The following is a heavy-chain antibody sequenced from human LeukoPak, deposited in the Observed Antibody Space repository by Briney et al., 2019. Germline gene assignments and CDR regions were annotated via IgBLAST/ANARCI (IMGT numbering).Heavy chain of an antibody. CDR2: IYPGDSGT. CDR1: GYIFANYW. Sequence: GESLKISCKASGYIFANYWIGWVRQMPGKGLVWMGIIYPGDSGTKYSPSFQGQVTISADKSISTAYLQWSSLKASDTAMYYCARTVDGVYTGYDKWGQGTLVTVSS. V-gene: IGHV5-51*01. D-gene: IGHD5-12*01. J-gene: IGHJ4*02. CDR3: ARTVDGVYTGYDK.